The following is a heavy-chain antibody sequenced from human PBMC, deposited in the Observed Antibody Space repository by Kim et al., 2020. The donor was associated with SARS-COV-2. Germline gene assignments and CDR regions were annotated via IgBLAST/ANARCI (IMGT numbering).Heavy chain of an antibody. Sequence: SETLSLTCAVYGGSFSGYYWSWIRQPPGKGLEWIGEINHSGSTNYNPSLKSRVTISVDTSKNQFSLKLSSVTAADTAVYYCARRGPGLRYFDWSQEYYFDYWGQGTLVTVSS. J-gene: IGHJ4*02. CDR3: ARRGPGLRYFDWSQEYYFDY. CDR2: INHSGST. V-gene: IGHV4-34*01. CDR1: GGSFSGYY. D-gene: IGHD3-9*01.